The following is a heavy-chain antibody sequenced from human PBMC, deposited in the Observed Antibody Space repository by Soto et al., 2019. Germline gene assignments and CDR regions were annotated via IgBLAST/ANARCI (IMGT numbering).Heavy chain of an antibody. J-gene: IGHJ3*02. CDR1: GGSISSGDYY. CDR2: IYYSGST. Sequence: SETLSLTCTVSGGSISSGDYYWSWIRQPPGKGLEWIGYIYYSGSTYYNPSLKSRVTISVDTSKNQFSLKLSSVTAADTAVYYCARVRTLEDIVVVVAATRGVNAFDIWGQGTMVTVSS. V-gene: IGHV4-30-4*01. CDR3: ARVRTLEDIVVVVAATRGVNAFDI. D-gene: IGHD2-15*01.